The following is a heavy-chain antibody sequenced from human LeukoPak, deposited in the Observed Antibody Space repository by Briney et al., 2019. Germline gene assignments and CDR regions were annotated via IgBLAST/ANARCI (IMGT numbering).Heavy chain of an antibody. V-gene: IGHV3-53*01. D-gene: IGHD6-19*01. Sequence: GGSLRLSCAASGFTVSSNYMSWVRQAPGKGLEWVSVIYSGGSTYYADSVRGRFTISRDNSKNTLYLQMNSLRAEDTAVYYCAREVPEDSSGWYPFDYWGQGTLVTVSS. CDR2: IYSGGST. J-gene: IGHJ4*02. CDR3: AREVPEDSSGWYPFDY. CDR1: GFTVSSNY.